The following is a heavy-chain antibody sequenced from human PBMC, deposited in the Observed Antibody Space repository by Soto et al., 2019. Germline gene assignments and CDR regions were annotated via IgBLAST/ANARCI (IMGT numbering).Heavy chain of an antibody. J-gene: IGHJ6*02. V-gene: IGHV1-69*01. Sequence: QVQLVQSEAEVKKPGSSVKVSCKASAGTFSSYAISWVRQAPGQGLEWMGGIIPIFGTANYAQKFQGRVTMTADESTSTAYMELSSLRSEDTAVYYCAEGRDGSNYPGVYYYYGMDVWGQGTTVTVSS. CDR3: AEGRDGSNYPGVYYYYGMDV. CDR1: AGTFSSYA. CDR2: IIPIFGTA. D-gene: IGHD3-10*01.